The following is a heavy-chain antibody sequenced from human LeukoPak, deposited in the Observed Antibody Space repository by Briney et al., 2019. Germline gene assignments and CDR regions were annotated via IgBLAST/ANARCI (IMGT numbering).Heavy chain of an antibody. Sequence: SETLSLTCTVSGGSISSSSYYWGWIRQPPGKGLEWIGSIYYSGSTYYNSSLKSRVTISVDTSKNQFSLKLSSVTAADTAVYYCARHLIGYCSGGSCSAGPYYFDYWGQGTLVTVSS. CDR2: IYYSGST. D-gene: IGHD2-15*01. CDR1: GGSISSSSYY. J-gene: IGHJ4*02. V-gene: IGHV4-39*01. CDR3: ARHLIGYCSGGSCSAGPYYFDY.